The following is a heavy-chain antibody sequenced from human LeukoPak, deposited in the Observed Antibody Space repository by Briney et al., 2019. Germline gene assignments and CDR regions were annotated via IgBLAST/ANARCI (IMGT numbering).Heavy chain of an antibody. CDR2: RSYDGSNK. Sequence: GGSLRLSCAASRFTFSSYGMHWVRQAPGKGLEWVAVRSYDGSNKYYADSVKGRFTISRDNAKNSLYLQMNSLRAEDTAVYYCARADWELPRRNAFDIWGQGTMVTVSS. CDR1: RFTFSSYG. J-gene: IGHJ3*02. CDR3: ARADWELPRRNAFDI. V-gene: IGHV3-30*03. D-gene: IGHD1-26*01.